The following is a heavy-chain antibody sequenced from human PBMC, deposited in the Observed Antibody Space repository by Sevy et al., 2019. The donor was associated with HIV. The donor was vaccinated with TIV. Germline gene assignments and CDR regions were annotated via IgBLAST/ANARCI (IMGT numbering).Heavy chain of an antibody. J-gene: IGHJ5*02. Sequence: SETLSLTCTDTGDSMNTYYWAWIRQPPGKSLEWVGYILYSGSTEYSPSLKSRVTMALDKSKNEVSLRLSSVTAADTAVYYCARPVPGDNWFDPWGQGRLVTVSS. CDR2: ILYSGST. D-gene: IGHD4-17*01. CDR3: ARPVPGDNWFDP. V-gene: IGHV4-59*01. CDR1: GDSMNTYY.